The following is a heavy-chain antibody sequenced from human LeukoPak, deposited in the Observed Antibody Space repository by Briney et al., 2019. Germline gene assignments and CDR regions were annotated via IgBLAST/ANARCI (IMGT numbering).Heavy chain of an antibody. CDR1: GFAFSSFY. D-gene: IGHD3-22*01. CDR2: IKEEGSEE. V-gene: IGHV3-7*01. Sequence: PGGSLRLSCAPSGFAFSSFYMSWVRQAPGRGLEWVANIKEEGSEEYYVDSVKGRFTISRDNAKNSVYLQMSSLRAEDTAVYYCVREYYYNSSGYRALRYWGQGTLVTVSS. J-gene: IGHJ4*02. CDR3: VREYYYNSSGYRALRY.